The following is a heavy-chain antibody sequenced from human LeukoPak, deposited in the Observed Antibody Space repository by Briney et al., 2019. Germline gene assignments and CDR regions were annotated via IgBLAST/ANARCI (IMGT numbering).Heavy chain of an antibody. CDR2: INYCGST. CDR1: GGSISSYY. V-gene: IGHV4-59*01. J-gene: IGHJ4*02. CDR3: ARAYGAMVRGVIIPFDY. Sequence: SETLSLTCTVSGGSISSYYWSWIRQPPGKGLGWIGYINYCGSTNYNPSLKSRVTISVYTSKNQFSLKLSSVTAADTAVYYCARAYGAMVRGVIIPFDYWGQGTLVTVSS. D-gene: IGHD3-10*01.